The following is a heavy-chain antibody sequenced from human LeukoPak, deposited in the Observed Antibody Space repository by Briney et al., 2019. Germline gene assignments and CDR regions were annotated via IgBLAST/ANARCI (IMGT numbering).Heavy chain of an antibody. CDR2: ISAYNGNT. J-gene: IGHJ4*02. CDR1: GYTFTSYG. V-gene: IGHV1-18*01. CDR3: ARDPPPPLSGSYQGIDY. Sequence: ASVKVSCKASGYTFTSYGISWVRQAPGQGLEWMGWISAYNGNTNYAQKLQGRVTMTTDTSTSTAYMELRSLRSDDTAVYYCARDPPPPLSGSYQGIDYWGQGTLVTVSS. D-gene: IGHD1-26*01.